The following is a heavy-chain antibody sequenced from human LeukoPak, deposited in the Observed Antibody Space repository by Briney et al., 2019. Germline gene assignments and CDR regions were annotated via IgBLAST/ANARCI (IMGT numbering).Heavy chain of an antibody. CDR3: ARTRGYYFDY. J-gene: IGHJ4*02. V-gene: IGHV1-46*01. CDR2: INPSGGST. CDR1: GYSFTNYY. Sequence: ASVRVSCKASGYSFTNYYMHWVRQAPGQGLEWMGMINPSGGSTTYAPKFQGRVTMTRDMSTSTVYMELSSLTSEDTAVYYCARTRGYYFDYWGQGTLVTVSS.